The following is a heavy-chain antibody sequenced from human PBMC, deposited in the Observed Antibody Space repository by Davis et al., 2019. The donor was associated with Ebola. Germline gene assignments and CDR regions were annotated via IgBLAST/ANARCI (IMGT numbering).Heavy chain of an antibody. CDR1: GGSFSGYY. Sequence: SETLSLTCAVYGGSFSGYYWSWIRQPPGKGLEWIGEINHSGSTNYNPSLKSRVTISVDKSKNQFSLKLSSVTAADTAVYYCAREQLELTRGFDYWGQGTLVTVSS. CDR3: AREQLELTRGFDY. CDR2: INHSGST. V-gene: IGHV4-34*01. D-gene: IGHD1-1*01. J-gene: IGHJ4*02.